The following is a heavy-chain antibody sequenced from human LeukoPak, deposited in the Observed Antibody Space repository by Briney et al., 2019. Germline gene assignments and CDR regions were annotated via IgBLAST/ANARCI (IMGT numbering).Heavy chain of an antibody. D-gene: IGHD2-2*01. CDR3: AKDRRRCSSTSCYFYYMDV. J-gene: IGHJ6*03. Sequence: SETLSLTCAVYGGSFSGYYWSWIRQPPGKGLEWIGEINHSGSTNYNPSLKSRVTISVDTSKNQFSLKLSSVTAADTAVYYCAKDRRRCSSTSCYFYYMDVWGKGTTVTVSS. CDR1: GGSFSGYY. CDR2: INHSGST. V-gene: IGHV4-34*01.